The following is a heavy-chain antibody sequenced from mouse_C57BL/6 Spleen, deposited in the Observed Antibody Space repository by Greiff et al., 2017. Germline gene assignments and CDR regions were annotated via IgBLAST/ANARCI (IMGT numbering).Heavy chain of an antibody. Sequence: QVQLQQSGAELVKPGASVKMSCKASGYTFTSYWITWVKQRPGQGLEWIGDIYPGSGSTNYNQKFKGKSTLTVDKSSSTAYMQLSSLTSEDSAVYYCAIYYGSSYPCYFDYWGQGTTLTVSS. CDR2: IYPGSGST. V-gene: IGHV1-55*01. J-gene: IGHJ2*01. CDR1: GYTFTSYW. CDR3: AIYYGSSYPCYFDY. D-gene: IGHD1-1*01.